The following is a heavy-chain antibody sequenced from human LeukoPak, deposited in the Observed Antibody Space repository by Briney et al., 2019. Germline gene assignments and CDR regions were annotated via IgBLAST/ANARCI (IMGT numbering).Heavy chain of an antibody. D-gene: IGHD3-10*01. CDR3: ARTRFGSDAFDI. J-gene: IGHJ3*02. Sequence: GRSLRLSCAASGFTFSSYAMHWVRQAPGKGLEGVAVISYDGSNKYYADSVKGRFTISRDNSKNTLYLQMNSLRAADTAVYYCARTRFGSDAFDIWGQGTMVTVSS. CDR2: ISYDGSNK. CDR1: GFTFSSYA. V-gene: IGHV3-30-3*01.